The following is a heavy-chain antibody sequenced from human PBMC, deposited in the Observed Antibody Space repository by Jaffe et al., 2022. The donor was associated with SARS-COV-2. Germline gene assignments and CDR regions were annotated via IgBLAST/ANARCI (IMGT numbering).Heavy chain of an antibody. V-gene: IGHV3-30*04. Sequence: QVQLVESGGGVVQPGRSLRLSCAASGFTFSSYAMHWVRQAPGKGLEWVAVISYDGSNKYYADSVKGRFTISRDNSKNTLYLQMNSLRAEDTAVYYCARDKWQWELLGNAFDIWGQGTMVTVSS. CDR1: GFTFSSYA. D-gene: IGHD1-26*01. CDR2: ISYDGSNK. CDR3: ARDKWQWELLGNAFDI. J-gene: IGHJ3*02.